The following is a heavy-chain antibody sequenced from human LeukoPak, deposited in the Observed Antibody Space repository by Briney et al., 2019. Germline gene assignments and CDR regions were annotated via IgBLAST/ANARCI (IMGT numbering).Heavy chain of an antibody. V-gene: IGHV5-51*01. J-gene: IGHJ4*02. D-gene: IGHD6-19*01. CDR1: GYSFISYW. CDR2: IYPGDSDT. Sequence: GESLKISCKGSGYSFISYWIGWVRQMPGKGLEWMGIIYPGDSDTRYSPSFQGQVTISADKSISTAYMELSRLRSDDTAVYYCARDVAVAGSDYWGQGTLVTVSS. CDR3: ARDVAVAGSDY.